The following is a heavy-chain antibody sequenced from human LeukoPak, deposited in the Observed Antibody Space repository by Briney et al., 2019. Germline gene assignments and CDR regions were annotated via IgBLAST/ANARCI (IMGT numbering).Heavy chain of an antibody. CDR3: AKERGSYYTPRFFDY. D-gene: IGHD1-26*01. J-gene: IGHJ4*02. V-gene: IGHV3-23*01. CDR2: ISGPGGGT. Sequence: GGSLRLSCAASGFTFSSYVMNWVRQAPGKGLEWVSAISGPGGGTYYADSVKGRFTISRDNSKNTLYLQMNSLRAEDTAVYYCAKERGSYYTPRFFDYWGQGTLVTVSS. CDR1: GFTFSSYV.